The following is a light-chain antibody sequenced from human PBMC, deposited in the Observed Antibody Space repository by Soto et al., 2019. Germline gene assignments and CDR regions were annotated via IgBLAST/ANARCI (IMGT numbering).Light chain of an antibody. Sequence: DVVMTRSPLSLPVTLGQPASISCRSSQSLVYSDGNTYLSWFQQRPGQSPRRLIYKVSNRDSGVPDRFSGSGSGTDFTLKISRVEAEDVGIYYCMQGTHWPRWTFGQGTKVEIK. V-gene: IGKV2-30*01. J-gene: IGKJ1*01. CDR1: QSLVYSDGNTY. CDR3: MQGTHWPRWT. CDR2: KVS.